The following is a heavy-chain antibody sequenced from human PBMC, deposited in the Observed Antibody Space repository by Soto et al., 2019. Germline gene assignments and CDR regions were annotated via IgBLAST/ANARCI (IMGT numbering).Heavy chain of an antibody. D-gene: IGHD1-26*01. CDR3: AKDGPRELGVGLFDP. V-gene: IGHV3-23*01. CDR1: GFTVSSYA. CDR2: ISGSGGST. Sequence: GGSLRLCCAASGFTVSSYAMSGVRQAPGKGLEWVSAISGSGGSTYYADSVKGRFTISRDNSKNTLYLQMNSLRAEDMAVYYCAKDGPRELGVGLFDPWGQGTLVTVSS. J-gene: IGHJ5*02.